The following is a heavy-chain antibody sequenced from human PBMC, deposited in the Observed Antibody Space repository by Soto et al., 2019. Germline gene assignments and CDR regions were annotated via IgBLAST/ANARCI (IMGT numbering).Heavy chain of an antibody. J-gene: IGHJ3*02. CDR2: IYYGGST. V-gene: IGHV4-31*03. Sequence: QVQLQESGPGLVKPSQTLSLTCTVSGGSISSGGYYWSWIRQHPGKGLEWTGYIYYGGSTYYNPSRKSRVTMSVDTSKNQFSLKLSSVTAADTAVYCCARDSGGLEKPGAFDIWGQGTMVTVSS. CDR1: GGSISSGGYY. D-gene: IGHD3-10*01. CDR3: ARDSGGLEKPGAFDI.